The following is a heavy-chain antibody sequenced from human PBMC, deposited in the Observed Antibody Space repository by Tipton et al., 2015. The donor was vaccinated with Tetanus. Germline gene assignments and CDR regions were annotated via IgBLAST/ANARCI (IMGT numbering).Heavy chain of an antibody. CDR3: ARANNDYPKKGPFDF. CDR1: GGSISGCGYS. Sequence: TLSLTCDVSGGSISGCGYSWSWIRQPPGPGKGLEWIGYIYESGTTHYNPSLKSRVTLSLDMSKNHVSLNLRSVITADTAVYYCARANNDYPKKGPFDFWGQGKLVIVSS. V-gene: IGHV4-30-2*01. CDR2: IYESGTT. D-gene: IGHD5-12*01. J-gene: IGHJ4*02.